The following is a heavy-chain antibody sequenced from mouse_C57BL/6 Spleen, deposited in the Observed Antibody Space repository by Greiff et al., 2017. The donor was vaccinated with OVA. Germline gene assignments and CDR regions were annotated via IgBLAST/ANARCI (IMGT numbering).Heavy chain of an antibody. CDR3: ARMEDYYSNTDYYAMDY. D-gene: IGHD2-5*01. CDR2: INPSSGYT. CDR1: GYTFTSYT. Sequence: VKLMESGAELARPGASVKMSCKASGYTFTSYTMHWVKQRPGQGLEWIGYINPSSGYTKYNQKFKDKATLTADKSSSTAYMQLSSLTSEDSAVYYCARMEDYYSNTDYYAMDYWGQGTSVTVSS. J-gene: IGHJ4*01. V-gene: IGHV1-4*01.